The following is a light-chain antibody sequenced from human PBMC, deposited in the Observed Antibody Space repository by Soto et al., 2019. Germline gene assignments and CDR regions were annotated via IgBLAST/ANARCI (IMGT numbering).Light chain of an antibody. CDR1: QSVSSSY. CDR3: QQYGSSPYT. Sequence: EIVLTQSPGTLSLCPGERATLSCRASQSVSSSYLAWYQQKPGQAPRLLIYGASSRATGIPDRFSGSGSGTDFTLTISRLEPEDFAVYYCQQYGSSPYTFGQGTKVDIK. CDR2: GAS. J-gene: IGKJ2*01. V-gene: IGKV3-20*01.